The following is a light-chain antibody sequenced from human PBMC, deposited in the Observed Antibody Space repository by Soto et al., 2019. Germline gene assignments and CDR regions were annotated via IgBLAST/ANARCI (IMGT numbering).Light chain of an antibody. Sequence: ALRMTQSPSSLSASTGDRVTITCRASQGISSYLAWYQQKPGKAPKLLIYAASTLQSGVPSRFSGSGSGTDFTLTISCLQSEDFATYYCQQYYSYPRKTFGQGTKVEIK. V-gene: IGKV1-8*01. CDR3: QQYYSYPRKT. CDR2: AAS. CDR1: QGISSY. J-gene: IGKJ1*01.